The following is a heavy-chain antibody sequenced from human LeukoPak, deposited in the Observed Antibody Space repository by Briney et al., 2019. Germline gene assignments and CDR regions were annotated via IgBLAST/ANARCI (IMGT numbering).Heavy chain of an antibody. Sequence: DPGGSLRLSCAASGFTFDDYAMHWVRQAPGKGLEWVSGISWNSGSIGYADSVKGRFTISRDNAKNSLYLQMNSLRAEDMALYYCAKDSSYYDSTYFDYWGQGTLVTVSS. CDR1: GFTFDDYA. CDR3: AKDSSYYDSTYFDY. D-gene: IGHD3-22*01. CDR2: ISWNSGSI. V-gene: IGHV3-9*03. J-gene: IGHJ4*02.